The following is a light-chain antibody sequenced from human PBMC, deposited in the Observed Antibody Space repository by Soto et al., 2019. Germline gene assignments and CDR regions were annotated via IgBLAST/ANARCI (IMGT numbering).Light chain of an antibody. CDR1: QSVLYSSNNKNY. V-gene: IGKV4-1*01. CDR3: QQYYSTPRT. CDR2: WAS. Sequence: DIVMTQSPDSRAVSLGERATINCKSSQSVLYSSNNKNYLAWYQQKPGQPPKLLIYWASTRESGVPDRFSGSGSGTDFTLPITSLQAEDVAVYYCQQYYSTPRTFGPGTKVDI. J-gene: IGKJ3*01.